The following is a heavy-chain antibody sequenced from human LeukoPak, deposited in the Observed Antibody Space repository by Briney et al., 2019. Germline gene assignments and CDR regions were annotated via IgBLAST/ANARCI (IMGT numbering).Heavy chain of an antibody. J-gene: IGHJ4*02. CDR2: IYSDGST. CDR1: EFTVSTYY. V-gene: IGHV3-53*01. Sequence: GGSLRLSCAASEFTVSTYYMNWVRRAPGKGLEWVSVIYSDGSTYYAGSVKGRFTISRDNSKNTLYLQMNSLRAEDTAVYYCAKVRDSSGWYFEVDYWGQGTLVTVSS. D-gene: IGHD6-19*01. CDR3: AKVRDSSGWYFEVDY.